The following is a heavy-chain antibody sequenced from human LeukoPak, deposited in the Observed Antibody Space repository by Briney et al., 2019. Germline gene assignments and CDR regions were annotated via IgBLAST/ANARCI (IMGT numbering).Heavy chain of an antibody. Sequence: GGSLRLSCAASGFTVSSNYMSWVRQAPGKGLEWVSVIYNDYNGGNTYYADSVKGRFTISRDNSKNTLYLQMNSLRPEDTAVYYCAKGGGDCSTTACPLGYWGQGTLVTVSS. J-gene: IGHJ4*02. V-gene: IGHV3-66*02. D-gene: IGHD2-2*01. CDR3: AKGGGDCSTTACPLGY. CDR1: GFTVSSNY. CDR2: IYNDYNGGNT.